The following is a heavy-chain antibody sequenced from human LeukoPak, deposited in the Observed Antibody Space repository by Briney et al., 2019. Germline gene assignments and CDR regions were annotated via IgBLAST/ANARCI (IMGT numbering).Heavy chain of an antibody. CDR2: IYPGDSDT. V-gene: IGHV5-51*01. CDR1: GYSFTSYW. Sequence: GESLKISCKGSGYSFTSYWIGWVRQMPGKGLEWMGIIYPGDSDTRYSPSFQGQVTISADKSISTAYLQWSSLKASDTAMYYCAVSYADPPRDNWFDPWGQGTLVTVSS. J-gene: IGHJ5*02. CDR3: AVSYADPPRDNWFDP.